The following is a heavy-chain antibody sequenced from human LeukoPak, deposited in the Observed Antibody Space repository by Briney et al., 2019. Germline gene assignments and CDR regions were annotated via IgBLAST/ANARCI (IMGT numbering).Heavy chain of an antibody. CDR1: GGTFSSYA. V-gene: IGHV1-69*04. D-gene: IGHD6-19*01. J-gene: IGHJ4*02. CDR2: IIPILGIA. Sequence: SVKVSCKASGGTFSSYAISWVRQAPGQGLEWMGRIIPILGIANYAQKFQGRVTITADKSTSTAYMELSSLRSEDTAVYYCARDQIAVAEPVGYWGQGTLVTVSS. CDR3: ARDQIAVAEPVGY.